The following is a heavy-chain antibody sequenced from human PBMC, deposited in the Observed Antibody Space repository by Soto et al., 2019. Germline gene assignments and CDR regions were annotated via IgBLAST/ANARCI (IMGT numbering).Heavy chain of an antibody. D-gene: IGHD1-26*01. CDR3: ARASTGSYYDY. CDR2: IYHSGST. CDR1: GYSIISGYY. J-gene: IGHJ4*02. V-gene: IGHV4-38-2*01. Sequence: PSETLSLTCAVSGYSIISGYYCGWIRQPPGKGLEWIGSIYHSGSTYYNPSLKSRVTISVDTSKNQFSLKLSSVTAADTAVYYCARASTGSYYDYWGQGTLVTVSS.